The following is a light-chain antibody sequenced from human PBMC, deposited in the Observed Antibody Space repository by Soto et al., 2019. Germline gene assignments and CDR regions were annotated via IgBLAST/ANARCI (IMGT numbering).Light chain of an antibody. V-gene: IGLV1-40*01. Sequence: QSVLTQPPSVSGAPGQRVTISCTGSSSNIGAGYDVHWYQQLPGTAPKLLIYGNSNRPSGVPDRFSGSKSGTSASLAITGLQAADEADYYCQSYDICLIGGYVFGTGTKLTVL. CDR2: GNS. CDR3: QSYDICLIGGYV. CDR1: SSNIGAGYD. J-gene: IGLJ1*01.